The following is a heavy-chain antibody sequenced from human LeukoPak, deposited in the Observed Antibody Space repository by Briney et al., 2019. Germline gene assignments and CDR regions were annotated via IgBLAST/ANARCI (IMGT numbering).Heavy chain of an antibody. J-gene: IGHJ3*02. V-gene: IGHV1-18*01. CDR1: GYAFTSYG. CDR3: AFAAWCSSLQYAFDI. Sequence: GASVKVSCKASGYAFTSYGISWVRQAPGQGLEWMGWISAYNGNTNYAQKLQGRVTMTTDTSTSTAYMELRSLRSDDTAVYYCAFAAWCSSLQYAFDIWGQGTMVTVSS. CDR2: ISAYNGNT. D-gene: IGHD6-6*01.